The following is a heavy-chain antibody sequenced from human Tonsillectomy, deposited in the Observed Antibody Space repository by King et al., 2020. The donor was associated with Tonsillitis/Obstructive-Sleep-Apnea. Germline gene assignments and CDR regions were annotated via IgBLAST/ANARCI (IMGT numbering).Heavy chain of an antibody. CDR2: IDPSDSYT. V-gene: IGHV5-10-1*03. J-gene: IGHJ4*02. Sequence: VQLVESGAEVEKPGESLRISCKGSGYSFTSYWITWVRQMPGKGLEWMGRIDPSDSYTNYSPSFQGHVTISADKSISTAYLQWSSLEASDTAMYYCARYYYYDTSGYYYWGQGTLVTVSS. CDR1: GYSFTSYW. CDR3: ARYYYYDTSGYYY. D-gene: IGHD3-22*01.